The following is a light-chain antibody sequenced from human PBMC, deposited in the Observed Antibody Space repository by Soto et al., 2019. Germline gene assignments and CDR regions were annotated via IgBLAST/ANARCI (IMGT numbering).Light chain of an antibody. J-gene: IGKJ1*01. CDR3: LQDYNYPWT. V-gene: IGKV1-5*03. CDR1: QSISSW. Sequence: IQLTQSPSTLSAAVGDRVTITCRASQSISSWLAWYQQKPGKAPKLLIHKASTLESGVPSRFSGSGSGTDFTLTISSLQPEDFATYYCLQDYNYPWTFGQGTKVDIK. CDR2: KAS.